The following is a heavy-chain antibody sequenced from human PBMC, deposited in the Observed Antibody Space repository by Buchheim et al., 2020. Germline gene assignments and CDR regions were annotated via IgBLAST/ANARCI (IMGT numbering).Heavy chain of an antibody. V-gene: IGHV3-30*18. CDR2: ISYDGSNK. Sequence: QVQLVESGGGVVQPGRSLRLSCAASGFTFSSYGMHWVRQAPGKGLEWVAVISYDGSNKYYADSVKGRFIISRDNSKNTLYLQMNSLRAEDTAVYYCAKDLATPLYYFDYWGQGTL. CDR3: AKDLATPLYYFDY. J-gene: IGHJ4*02. CDR1: GFTFSSYG. D-gene: IGHD1-26*01.